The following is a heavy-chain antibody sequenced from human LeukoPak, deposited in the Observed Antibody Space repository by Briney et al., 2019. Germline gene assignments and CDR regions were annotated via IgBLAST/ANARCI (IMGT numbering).Heavy chain of an antibody. D-gene: IGHD4-11*01. CDR2: IYHSESI. Sequence: SETLSLTCVVSGDSINSRSYYWAWIRQPPGKGLEWIGSIYHSESIYYNPSLKSRVTISVDTSKNQFSLKLSSVTAADTAVYYCARQGERGGTVTIGRADYWGQGTLVTVSS. J-gene: IGHJ4*02. CDR1: GDSINSRSYY. CDR3: ARQGERGGTVTIGRADY. V-gene: IGHV4-39*01.